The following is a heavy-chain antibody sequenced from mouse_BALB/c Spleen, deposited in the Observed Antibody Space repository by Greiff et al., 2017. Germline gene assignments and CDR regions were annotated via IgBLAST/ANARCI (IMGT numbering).Heavy chain of an antibody. J-gene: IGHJ1*01. CDR3: ARRTSTTVARYFDV. CDR2: ISYSGST. D-gene: IGHD1-1*01. CDR1: GDSITSGY. Sequence: VQLQQSGPSLVKPSQTLSFTCSVTGDSITSGYWNWIRKFPGNKLEYMGYISYSGSTYYNPSLKSRISITRDTSKNQYYLQLNSVTTEDTATYYCARRTSTTVARYFDVWGAGTTVTVSS. V-gene: IGHV3-8*02.